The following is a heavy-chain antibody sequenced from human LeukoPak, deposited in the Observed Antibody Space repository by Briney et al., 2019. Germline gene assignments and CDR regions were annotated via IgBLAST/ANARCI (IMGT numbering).Heavy chain of an antibody. V-gene: IGHV3-21*01. J-gene: IGHJ6*02. CDR3: ATPFRDNFYGMDV. D-gene: IGHD1-1*01. CDR1: GFTFGTYS. Sequence: GGSLRLSCVGSGFTFGTYSMNWVRQAQGRGLEWVASISSSSNRIYYADSLKGRFTISRDNSENSLYLQMNSLRSGDTAVYYCATPFRDNFYGMDVWGQGTTVIVSS. CDR2: ISSSSNRI.